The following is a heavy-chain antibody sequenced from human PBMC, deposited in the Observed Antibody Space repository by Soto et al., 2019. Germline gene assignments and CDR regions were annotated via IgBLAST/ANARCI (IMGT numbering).Heavy chain of an antibody. CDR3: ARSNFGSGVYFDY. Sequence: ASVRVSGKASGYTFSNYDINWVRQATGQGLEWMGWMNPNTGDTGYPQKFQGRVTMTRDTSITTAYMELSSLRSEDTAMYYCARSNFGSGVYFDYWGQGTPVTVSS. V-gene: IGHV1-8*01. J-gene: IGHJ4*02. CDR1: GYTFSNYD. D-gene: IGHD3-16*01. CDR2: MNPNTGDT.